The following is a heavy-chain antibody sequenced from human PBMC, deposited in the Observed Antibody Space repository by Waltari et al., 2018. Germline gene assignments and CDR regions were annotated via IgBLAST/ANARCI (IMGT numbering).Heavy chain of an antibody. V-gene: IGHV3-23*01. Sequence: EVQLLESGGGLVQPGGSQRLACAASGFTFRSYGMSWVRQAPGKGLEGVSAMSGSGGRTYYADSVKGRFTISRDNSKNTRYLQLNSRRVEDTAVYYWARSLPSDIPGSPFDYWGQGTLVSVSS. J-gene: IGHJ4*02. D-gene: IGHD3-9*01. CDR1: GFTFRSYG. CDR2: MSGSGGRT. CDR3: ARSLPSDIPGSPFDY.